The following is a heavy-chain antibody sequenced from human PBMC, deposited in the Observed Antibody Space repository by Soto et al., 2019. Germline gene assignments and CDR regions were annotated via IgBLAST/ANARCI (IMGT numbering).Heavy chain of an antibody. CDR3: ARTYCSSTSCPYYYGMDV. Sequence: QVQLVQSGAEVKKPGSSVKVSCKASGGTFSSYAISWVRQAPGQGLEWMGGIIPIFATANYAQKFQDRVTITDDESTSTAYMELSSLRSEDTAVYYCARTYCSSTSCPYYYGMDVWGQGTTVTVSS. CDR2: IIPIFATA. J-gene: IGHJ6*02. V-gene: IGHV1-69*01. D-gene: IGHD2-2*01. CDR1: GGTFSSYA.